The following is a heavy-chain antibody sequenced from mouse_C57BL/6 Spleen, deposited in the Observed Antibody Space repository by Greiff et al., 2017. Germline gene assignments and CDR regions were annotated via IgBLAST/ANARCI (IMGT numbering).Heavy chain of an antibody. Sequence: QVQLQQPGAELVMPGASVKLSCKASGYTFTSYWMHWVKQRPGQGLEWIGEIDPSDSYTNYNQKFKGKSTLTVDKSFSTAYMQLSSLTSEDSAVYYCARGKENYDLPFAYWGQGTLVTDSA. V-gene: IGHV1-69*01. J-gene: IGHJ3*01. CDR2: IDPSDSYT. CDR1: GYTFTSYW. CDR3: ARGKENYDLPFAY. D-gene: IGHD2-4*01.